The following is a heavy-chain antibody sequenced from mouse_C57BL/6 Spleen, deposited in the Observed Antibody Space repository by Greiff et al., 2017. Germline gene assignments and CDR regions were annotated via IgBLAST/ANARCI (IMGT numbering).Heavy chain of an antibody. Sequence: EVQLQQSGPELVKPGASVKISCKASGYSFTGYYMNWVKQSPEKSLEWIGEINPSTGGTTYNQKFKAKATLTVDKSSSTAYMQLKSLTSEDSAVYYCARGGDVNWYFDVWGTGTTVTVSS. CDR1: GYSFTGYY. D-gene: IGHD3-3*01. J-gene: IGHJ1*03. V-gene: IGHV1-42*01. CDR2: INPSTGGT. CDR3: ARGGDVNWYFDV.